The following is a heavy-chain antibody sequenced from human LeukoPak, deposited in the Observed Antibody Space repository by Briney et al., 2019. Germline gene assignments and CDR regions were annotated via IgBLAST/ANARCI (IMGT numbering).Heavy chain of an antibody. Sequence: ASVKVSCKVSGYTLTELSMHWVRQAPGKGLEWMGGFDPEDGETIYAQKFQGRVTMTEDTSTDTTYMELSSLRSEDTAVYYCATDNVWFGELLSFDYWGQGTLVTVSS. J-gene: IGHJ4*02. D-gene: IGHD3-10*01. V-gene: IGHV1-24*01. CDR3: ATDNVWFGELLSFDY. CDR2: FDPEDGET. CDR1: GYTLTELS.